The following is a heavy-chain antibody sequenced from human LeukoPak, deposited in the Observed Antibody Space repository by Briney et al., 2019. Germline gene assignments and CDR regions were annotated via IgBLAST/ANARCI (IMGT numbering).Heavy chain of an antibody. J-gene: IGHJ4*02. CDR3: ARDASTTRVISASDN. D-gene: IGHD2/OR15-2a*01. CDR2: FNPNSGGT. CDR1: GYTFTDYY. Sequence: AASLKLSCKASGYTFTDYYLHWVRQAPRQGLEWMGRFNPNSGGTDYAQMFQGRVTMTRDTSINTAYMELSGLRSDDTAVYYCARDASTTRVISASDNWGQGTLVTVSS. V-gene: IGHV1-2*02.